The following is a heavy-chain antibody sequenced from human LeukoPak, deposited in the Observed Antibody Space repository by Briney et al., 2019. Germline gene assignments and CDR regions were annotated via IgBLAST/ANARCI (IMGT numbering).Heavy chain of an antibody. D-gene: IGHD2/OR15-2a*01. V-gene: IGHV3-23*01. CDR1: GFTFDDYG. Sequence: GGSLRLSCAASGFTFDDYGMSWVRQAPGKGLEWVSAISGSGGSTYYADSVKGRFTISRDNSKNTLYLQMNSLRAEDTAVYYCAKQFSRGGRNFPAFQHWGQGTLVTVSS. CDR2: ISGSGGST. CDR3: AKQFSRGGRNFPAFQH. J-gene: IGHJ1*01.